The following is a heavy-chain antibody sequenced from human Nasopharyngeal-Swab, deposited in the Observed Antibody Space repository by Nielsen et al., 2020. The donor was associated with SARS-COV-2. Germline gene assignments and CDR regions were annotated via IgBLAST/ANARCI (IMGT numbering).Heavy chain of an antibody. Sequence: GGSLRLSCAASGFTFSSYGMHWVRQAPGKGLEWVAVISYDGSNKYYADSVKGRFTISRDNSKNTLYLQMNSLRAEDTAVYYCAKGTSITIFGVVISPYGMDVWGQGTTVTVSS. J-gene: IGHJ6*02. V-gene: IGHV3-30*18. D-gene: IGHD3-3*01. CDR2: ISYDGSNK. CDR1: GFTFSSYG. CDR3: AKGTSITIFGVVISPYGMDV.